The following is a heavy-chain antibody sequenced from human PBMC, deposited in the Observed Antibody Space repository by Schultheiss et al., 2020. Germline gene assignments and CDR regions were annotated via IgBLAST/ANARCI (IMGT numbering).Heavy chain of an antibody. D-gene: IGHD5-18*01. CDR2: ISGSGGST. CDR1: GFTFSSYW. V-gene: IGHV3-23*01. Sequence: GESLKISCAASGFTFSSYWMSWVRQAPGKGLEWVSAISGSGGSTYYADSVKGRFTISRDNSKNTLYLQMNSLRAEDTAVYYCAKDRGYSYGYGYWGQGTLVTVSS. CDR3: AKDRGYSYGYGY. J-gene: IGHJ4*02.